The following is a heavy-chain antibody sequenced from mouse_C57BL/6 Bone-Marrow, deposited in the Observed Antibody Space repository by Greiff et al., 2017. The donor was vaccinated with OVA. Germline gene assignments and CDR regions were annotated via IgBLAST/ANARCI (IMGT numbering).Heavy chain of an antibody. J-gene: IGHJ1*03. CDR3: ARRETSTMVTDWYFDV. V-gene: IGHV1-39*01. CDR1: GYSFTDYN. Sequence: EVQLQQSGPELVKPGASVKISCKASGYSFTDYNMNWVKQSNGKSLEWIGVINPNYGTTSYNQKFKGKATLTVDQSSSTAYMQHNRLTSEDSAVYYCARRETSTMVTDWYFDVWGTGTTVTVCS. D-gene: IGHD2-2*01. CDR2: INPNYGTT.